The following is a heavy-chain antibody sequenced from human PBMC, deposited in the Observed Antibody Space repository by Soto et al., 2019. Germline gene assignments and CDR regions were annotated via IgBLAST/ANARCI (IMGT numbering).Heavy chain of an antibody. Sequence: PSETLSLTCAVYGGSFSGYYWSWIRQPPGKGLEWIGEINHSGSTNYNPSLKSRVTISVDTSKNQFSLKLSSVTAADTAVYYCASWSIAARLDYWGQGTXVTVSS. J-gene: IGHJ4*02. V-gene: IGHV4-34*01. CDR1: GGSFSGYY. D-gene: IGHD6-6*01. CDR3: ASWSIAARLDY. CDR2: INHSGST.